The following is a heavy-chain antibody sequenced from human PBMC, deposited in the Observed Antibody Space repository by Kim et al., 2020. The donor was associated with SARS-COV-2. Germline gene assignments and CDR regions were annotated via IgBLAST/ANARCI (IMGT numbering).Heavy chain of an antibody. CDR2: TNGGGGST. CDR3: AKGNDILTGYGLVGYYF. Sequence: GGSLRLSCAASGFTFSSHAMSWVRQAPGKGLEWVSATNGGGGSTYYADSVKGRFTISRDNSKNTLHLQMNSLRVEDTAVYYCAKGNDILTGYGLVGYYF. CDR1: GFTFSSHA. J-gene: IGHJ6*01. D-gene: IGHD3-9*01. V-gene: IGHV3-23*01.